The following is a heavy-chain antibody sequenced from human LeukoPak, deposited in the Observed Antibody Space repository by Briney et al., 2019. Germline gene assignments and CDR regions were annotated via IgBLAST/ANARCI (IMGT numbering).Heavy chain of an antibody. CDR1: GGSISSSSYY. CDR2: IYYSGST. V-gene: IGHV4-39*07. J-gene: IGHJ4*02. CDR3: ARNGVRFGELPPYFDY. D-gene: IGHD3-10*01. Sequence: PSETLSLTCTDSGGSISSSSYYWGWMRQPPGKGLEWIGSIYYSGSTYYNPSLKSRVTISVDTSKNQFSLKLSSVTAADTAVYYCARNGVRFGELPPYFDYWGQGTLVTVSS.